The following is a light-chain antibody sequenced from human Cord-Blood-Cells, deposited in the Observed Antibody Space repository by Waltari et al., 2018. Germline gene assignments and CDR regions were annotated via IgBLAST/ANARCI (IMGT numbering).Light chain of an antibody. V-gene: IGKV3-15*01. Sequence: EIVMTQSPATLSVSPGERATLSCRASQSVSSNLAWYQQKPGQAPRLLIYGASTRATGIPARFSGSGSVTDFTLTISSLQSEDFAVYYFQQYNNWPLTFGGGTKVEIK. CDR3: QQYNNWPLT. CDR1: QSVSSN. CDR2: GAS. J-gene: IGKJ4*01.